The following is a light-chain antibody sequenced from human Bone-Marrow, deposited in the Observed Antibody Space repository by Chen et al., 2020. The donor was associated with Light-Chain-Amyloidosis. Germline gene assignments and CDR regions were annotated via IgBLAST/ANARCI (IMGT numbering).Light chain of an antibody. Sequence: SYVLTQPSSVSVAPGQTATIACGGNNIGSTSVHWYQQTPGQAPLLVVYDDSDRPSGTPGRLSGSTSGNTATLTISRVEAGDEADYYCQVWDRSSDRPVFGGGTKLTVL. J-gene: IGLJ3*02. CDR1: NIGSTS. CDR3: QVWDRSSDRPV. CDR2: DDS. V-gene: IGLV3-21*02.